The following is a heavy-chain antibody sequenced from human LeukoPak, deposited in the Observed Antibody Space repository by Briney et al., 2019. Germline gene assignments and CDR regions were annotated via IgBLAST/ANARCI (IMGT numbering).Heavy chain of an antibody. CDR2: ISSSGSTI. J-gene: IGHJ4*02. Sequence: GGSLRLSCAASGFTCSDYYMSWIRQAPGKGLEWVSYISSSGSTIYYADSVKGRFTSSRDNAKNSLYLQMNSLRAEDTAVYYCASASNYGFFGYWGQGTLVTVSS. V-gene: IGHV3-11*01. CDR1: GFTCSDYY. CDR3: ASASNYGFFGY. D-gene: IGHD4-11*01.